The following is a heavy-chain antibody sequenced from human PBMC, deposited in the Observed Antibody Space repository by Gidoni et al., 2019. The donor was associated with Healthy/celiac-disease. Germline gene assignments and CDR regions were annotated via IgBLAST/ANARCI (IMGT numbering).Heavy chain of an antibody. CDR1: GCSFRGYY. CDR2: INHSGST. D-gene: IGHD5-12*01. V-gene: IGHV4-34*01. Sequence: QVQPQQWGAGLLKPSETLSLTCAVHGCSFRGYYWSWIRQPPGKGLEWIGEINHSGSTNYTPSLKSRVSISVDTSKNQFSLKLSSETAADTAVYYCARGGEMATILREKYYFDYWGQGTLVTVSS. CDR3: ARGGEMATILREKYYFDY. J-gene: IGHJ4*02.